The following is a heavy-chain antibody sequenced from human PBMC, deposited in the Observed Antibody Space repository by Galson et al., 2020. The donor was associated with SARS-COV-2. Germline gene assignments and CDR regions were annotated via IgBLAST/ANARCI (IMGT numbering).Heavy chain of an antibody. CDR2: IYYSGST. V-gene: IGHV4-31*03. Sequence: SETLSLTCTVSGGSISSGGYYWSWIRQHPGKGLEWIGYIYYSGSTYYNPSLKSRVTISVDTSKNQFSLKLSSVTAADTAVYYCARVRSMMTLVGVIADRGYGMDVGGQGTTVTVSS. CDR3: ARVRSMMTLVGVIADRGYGMDV. D-gene: IGHD3-16*02. CDR1: GGSISSGGYY. J-gene: IGHJ6*02.